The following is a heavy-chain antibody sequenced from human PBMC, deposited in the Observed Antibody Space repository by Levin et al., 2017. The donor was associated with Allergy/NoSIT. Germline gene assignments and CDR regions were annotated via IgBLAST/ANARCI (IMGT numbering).Heavy chain of an antibody. V-gene: IGHV4-59*01. CDR3: ASLSSGYDYVGVEDY. CDR1: GGSISSYY. D-gene: IGHD5-12*01. Sequence: RSQTLSLTCTVSGGSISSYYWSWIRQPPGKGLEWIGYIYYSGSTNYNPSLKSRVTISVDTSKNQFSLKLSSVTAADTAVYYCASLSSGYDYVGVEDYWGQGTLVTVSS. CDR2: IYYSGST. J-gene: IGHJ4*02.